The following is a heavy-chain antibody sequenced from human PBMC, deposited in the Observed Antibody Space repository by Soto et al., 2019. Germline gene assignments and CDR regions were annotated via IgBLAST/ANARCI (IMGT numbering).Heavy chain of an antibody. J-gene: IGHJ4*02. V-gene: IGHV4-31*03. D-gene: IGHD3-22*01. Sequence: QVQLQESGPGLVKPSQTLSLTCTVSGDSIGTGGYYWDWIRQHPGKGPEWIGYIHYSGNTYYNPSLKIRLTISLDTSKNQFSLHLISVTAADTAVYYCATNHDDISGRTPLLFDSWGQGTLFTVSS. CDR1: GDSIGTGGYY. CDR2: IHYSGNT. CDR3: ATNHDDISGRTPLLFDS.